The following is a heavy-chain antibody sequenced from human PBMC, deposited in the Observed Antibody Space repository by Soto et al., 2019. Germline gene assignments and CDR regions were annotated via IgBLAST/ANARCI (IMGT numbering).Heavy chain of an antibody. D-gene: IGHD6-13*01. V-gene: IGHV3-9*01. CDR1: GFTFDDYA. CDR2: ITWNSVYT. Sequence: EVQPVESGGGLVQPGRSLRLSCAASGFTFDDYAMHWVRQAPGKGLEWVSYITWNSVYTGYADSVKGRFTISRDNANNSLYLQMNSLKPEDTAFYYCAKALYGSSSSPIDFWGQGTLVTVSS. CDR3: AKALYGSSSSPIDF. J-gene: IGHJ4*02.